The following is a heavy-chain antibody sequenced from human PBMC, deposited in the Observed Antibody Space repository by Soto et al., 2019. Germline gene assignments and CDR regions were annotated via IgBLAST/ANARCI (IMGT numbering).Heavy chain of an antibody. V-gene: IGHV3-30*03. J-gene: IGHJ4*02. Sequence: SSRPLPCAASGLTFSSYGMHWVRQVPGKVLEWGAVISYDGTSKYYAGTVNGRLTISSEHSQKTLKLQMNTLRVPDTAFYFCPRDHSRGLAYWGQGPLVTVAS. CDR2: ISYDGTSK. CDR3: PRDHSRGLAY. CDR1: GLTFSSYG. D-gene: IGHD3-10*01.